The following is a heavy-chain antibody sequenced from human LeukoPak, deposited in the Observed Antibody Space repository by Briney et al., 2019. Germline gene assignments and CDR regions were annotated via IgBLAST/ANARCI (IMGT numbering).Heavy chain of an antibody. CDR1: GGSFSSYY. CDR2: IYYSGST. Sequence: SETLSLTCTVSGGSFSSYYWSWIRQPPGKGLEWIAYIYYSGSTNYNPSLRSRVTISVDSSKNHFSLKLSSVTAADTAVYYCARGEMATIEDAFDIWGQGTMVTVSS. CDR3: ARGEMATIEDAFDI. D-gene: IGHD5-24*01. J-gene: IGHJ3*02. V-gene: IGHV4-59*01.